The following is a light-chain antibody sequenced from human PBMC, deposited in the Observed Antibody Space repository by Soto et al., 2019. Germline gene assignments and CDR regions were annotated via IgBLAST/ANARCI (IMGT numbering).Light chain of an antibody. CDR3: QQYDNWPHT. J-gene: IGKJ2*01. CDR1: QSPRNN. Sequence: EIVMTQSPATLSVSPGDRATLSCRASQSPRNNLAWFQQKPGQAPRLLHYGASTRATGIPARFSGSGSGTEFTLTISSLQSEDFAVYFCQQYDNWPHTFGQGTKLEIK. V-gene: IGKV3-15*01. CDR2: GAS.